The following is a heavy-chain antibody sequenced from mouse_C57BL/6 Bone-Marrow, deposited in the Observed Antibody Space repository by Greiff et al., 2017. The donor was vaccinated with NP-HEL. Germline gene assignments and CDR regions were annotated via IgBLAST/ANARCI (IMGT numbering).Heavy chain of an antibody. CDR1: GYTFTDHT. D-gene: IGHD1-1*01. CDR2: IYPRDGST. Sequence: VQLQQSDAELVKPGASVKISCKVSGYTFTDHTIHWMKQRPEQGLEWIGYIYPRDGSTKYNEKFKGKATLTADKSSSTAYMQLNSLTSEDSAVYVCARGPYYDGSAYAMDYWGQGTSVTVSA. V-gene: IGHV1-78*01. CDR3: ARGPYYDGSAYAMDY. J-gene: IGHJ4*01.